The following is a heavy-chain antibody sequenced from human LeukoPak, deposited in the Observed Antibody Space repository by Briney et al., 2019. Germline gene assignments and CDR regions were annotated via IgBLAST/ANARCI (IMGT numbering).Heavy chain of an antibody. CDR3: ARGIAAADNWFDP. J-gene: IGHJ5*02. Sequence: SETLSLTCAVYGGSFSGYYWSWIRQPPGKGLEWIGEINHSGSTNYNPSLKSRVTISADTSKNQFSLKLSSVTAADTAVYYCARGIAAADNWFDPWGQGTLVTVSS. V-gene: IGHV4-34*01. CDR1: GGSFSGYY. CDR2: INHSGST. D-gene: IGHD6-13*01.